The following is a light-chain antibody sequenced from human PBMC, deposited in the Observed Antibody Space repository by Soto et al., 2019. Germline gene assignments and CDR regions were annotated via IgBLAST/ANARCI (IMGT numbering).Light chain of an antibody. CDR3: QQYNDWPRT. J-gene: IGKJ1*01. CDR1: QSLSSS. V-gene: IGKV3-15*01. CDR2: AAS. Sequence: EIVMTQSPATLSVSPGERATLSCRASQSLSSSLAWYQQKPCQAPRLLIYAASTRATGIPARFSGSGSGTEFTLTISSLQSEDFAVYYCQQYNDWPRTFGQGTKVEIK.